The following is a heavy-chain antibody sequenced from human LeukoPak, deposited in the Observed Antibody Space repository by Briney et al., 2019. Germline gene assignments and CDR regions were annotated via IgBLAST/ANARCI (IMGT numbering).Heavy chain of an antibody. CDR1: GGSFSGHY. CDR3: ASGQYYDLWSGYYVD. D-gene: IGHD3-3*01. CDR2: INHSGST. J-gene: IGHJ4*02. V-gene: IGHV4-34*01. Sequence: PSETLSLACAVYGGSFSGHYWSWIRQPPGKGLEWIGEINHSGSTNYNPSLESRVTISVDTSKNHFSLKLSSVTAADTAVYYCASGQYYDLWSGYYVDWGQGTLVTVSS.